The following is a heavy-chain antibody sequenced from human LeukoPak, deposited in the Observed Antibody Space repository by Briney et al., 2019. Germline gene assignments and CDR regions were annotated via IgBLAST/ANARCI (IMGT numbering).Heavy chain of an antibody. CDR3: ARHYPQFGEPWDYFDY. J-gene: IGHJ4*02. D-gene: IGHD3-10*01. Sequence: ASQTLSLTCTVSGGSISSSSYYWGWIRQPPGKGLEWIGSIYYSGSTYYNPSLKSRVTISVDTSKNQFSLKLSSVTAADTAVYYCARHYPQFGEPWDYFDYWGQGTLVTVSS. CDR1: GGSISSSSYY. V-gene: IGHV4-39*01. CDR2: IYYSGST.